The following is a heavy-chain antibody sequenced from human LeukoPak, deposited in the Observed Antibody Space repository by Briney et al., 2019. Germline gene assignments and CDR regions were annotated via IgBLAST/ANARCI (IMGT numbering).Heavy chain of an antibody. J-gene: IGHJ3*02. CDR1: GGSISSSSYY. D-gene: IGHD3-22*01. CDR2: IYYSGST. CDR3: ARAIVVANDAFDI. V-gene: IGHV4-39*01. Sequence: PSETLSLSCTVSGGSISSSSYYWGWIRQPPGEGLEWIGSIYYSGSTYYSPSLKSRVTISVDTSKNQFSLKLSSATAADTAVYYCARAIVVANDAFDIWGQGTMVTVSS.